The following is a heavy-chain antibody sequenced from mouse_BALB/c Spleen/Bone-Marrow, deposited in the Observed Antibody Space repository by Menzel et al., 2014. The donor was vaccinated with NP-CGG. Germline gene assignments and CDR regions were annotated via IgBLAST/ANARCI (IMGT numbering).Heavy chain of an antibody. Sequence: EVQLQQSGAELVKPGASVKISCKASGYTFTDYNLDWVKQSHGKSLEWIGDIHPNYDSTTYNQKFKGKATLTVDKTSSTAHMELRSLTSEATAVYYCARGTGYALDYWGQGTSVTVSS. CDR2: IHPNYDST. V-gene: IGHV1-18*01. CDR3: ARGTGYALDY. J-gene: IGHJ4*01. D-gene: IGHD4-1*01. CDR1: GYTFTDYN.